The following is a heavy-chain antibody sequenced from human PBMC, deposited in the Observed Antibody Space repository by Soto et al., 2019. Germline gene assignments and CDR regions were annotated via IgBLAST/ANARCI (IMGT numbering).Heavy chain of an antibody. Sequence: PGGSLRLSCAASGFTFSSYWIHWVRQAPGRGLVWLSRIDNDGSDTIYADSVKGRFTISRDNAKNTLYLQMNSLRAEDTALYYCARGGYHHGFDIWGQGTVVTVSS. CDR3: ARGGYHHGFDI. D-gene: IGHD3-22*01. J-gene: IGHJ3*02. V-gene: IGHV3-74*01. CDR1: GFTFSSYW. CDR2: IDNDGSDT.